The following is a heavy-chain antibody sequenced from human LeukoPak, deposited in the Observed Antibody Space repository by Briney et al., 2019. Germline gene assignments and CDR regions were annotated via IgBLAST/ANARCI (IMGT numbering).Heavy chain of an antibody. CDR1: GGSITSKTYY. J-gene: IGHJ5*02. CDR2: IFYSGST. V-gene: IGHV4-39*06. CDR3: VREGGYCDGGGGKNWFDP. D-gene: IGHD2-8*02. Sequence: SETLSLTCTVSGGSITSKTYYWGWIRQPPGKGLEWIGTIFYSGSTYYNPSLKSRVTISLDTSRNQFALKLSSVTAADTAVYYCVREGGYCDGGGGKNWFDPWGQGILVTVSS.